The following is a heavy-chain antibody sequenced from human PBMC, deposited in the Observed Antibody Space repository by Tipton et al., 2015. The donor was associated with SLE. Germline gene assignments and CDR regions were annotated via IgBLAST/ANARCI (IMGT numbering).Heavy chain of an antibody. Sequence: TLSLTCTVSGGSITSYYWTWIRQPPGKRLEWIGFVYHGGGSNYNPSLESRVTMSVDTSKNQLSLKLTSVTAADTAIYYCAGGGFDNPNGFDPWGQGTLVTVSS. CDR2: VYHGGGS. J-gene: IGHJ5*02. CDR1: GGSITSYY. V-gene: IGHV4-59*01. D-gene: IGHD3-9*01. CDR3: AGGGFDNPNGFDP.